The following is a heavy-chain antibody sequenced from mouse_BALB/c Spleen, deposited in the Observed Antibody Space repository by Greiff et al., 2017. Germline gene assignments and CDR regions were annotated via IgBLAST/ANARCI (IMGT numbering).Heavy chain of an antibody. D-gene: IGHD2-3*01. Sequence: EVQLVESGGGLVQPGGSLRLSCATSGFTFTDYYMSWVRQPPGKALEWLGFIRNKANGYTTEYSASVKGRFTISRDNSQSILYLQMNTLRAEDSATYYCARDGWLLAYWGQGTLVTVSA. CDR1: GFTFTDYY. J-gene: IGHJ3*01. V-gene: IGHV7-3*02. CDR3: ARDGWLLAY. CDR2: IRNKANGYTT.